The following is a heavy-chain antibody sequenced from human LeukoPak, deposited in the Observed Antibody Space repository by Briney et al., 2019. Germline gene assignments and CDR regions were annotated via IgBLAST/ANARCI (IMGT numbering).Heavy chain of an antibody. V-gene: IGHV3-74*01. Sequence: GGSLRLSCVGYGFTLNSYLMHWVRQSPGEGLVWVSRISLDGGTTSYADSVKGRFTISRDNAENTLYLDMNSLRVEDTAVYYCARARAKLWRAYSSPDFWGQGTLVAVSS. CDR1: GFTLNSYL. CDR3: ARARAKLWRAYSSPDF. D-gene: IGHD3-3*01. J-gene: IGHJ4*02. CDR2: ISLDGGTT.